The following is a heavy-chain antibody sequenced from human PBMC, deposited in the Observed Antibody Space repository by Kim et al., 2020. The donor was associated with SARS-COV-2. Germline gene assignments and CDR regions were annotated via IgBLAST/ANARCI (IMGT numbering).Heavy chain of an antibody. Sequence: IKQEGSAKCYVYSVKGRFTNSRDNAKNSLYLHIDSLSAEDTDVYYCARGRISYWGQGTLVTVSS. CDR2: IKQEGSAK. J-gene: IGHJ4*02. D-gene: IGHD2-15*01. V-gene: IGHV3-7*04. CDR3: ARGRISY.